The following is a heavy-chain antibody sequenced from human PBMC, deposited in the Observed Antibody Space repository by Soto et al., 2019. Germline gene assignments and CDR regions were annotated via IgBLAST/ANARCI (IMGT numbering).Heavy chain of an antibody. J-gene: IGHJ4*02. D-gene: IGHD3-16*01. V-gene: IGHV1-2*02. Sequence: ASVKVSCKPSGHTFRVYYVHWLRQAPRQGRQWMGWVNPNTGGPHHTQKFQGRVSMIRDSSVSAVYMELRRLRPDDMAVYFCASDFVGDDLTVTTGEFGRLWGQGTLVTVSS. CDR2: VNPNTGGP. CDR1: GHTFRVYY. CDR3: ASDFVGDDLTVTTGEFGRL.